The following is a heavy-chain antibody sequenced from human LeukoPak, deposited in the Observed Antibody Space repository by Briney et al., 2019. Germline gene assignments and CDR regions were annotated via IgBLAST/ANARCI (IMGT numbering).Heavy chain of an antibody. J-gene: IGHJ4*02. V-gene: IGHV1-2*02. Sequence: ASVKVSCKSSGYTFNGYYMHWVRQAPGQGLEWMGWINPNNGGTKYAQNFQGRVTMTRDTSISTAYMELDRLRFDDTAVYYCARVTGYMIEDYFDCWGQGILVTVSS. CDR1: GYTFNGYY. CDR3: ARVTGYMIEDYFDC. D-gene: IGHD3-9*01. CDR2: INPNNGGT.